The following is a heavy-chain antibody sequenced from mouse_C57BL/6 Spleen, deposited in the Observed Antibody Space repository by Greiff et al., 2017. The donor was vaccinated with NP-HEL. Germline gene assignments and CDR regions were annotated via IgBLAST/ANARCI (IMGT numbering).Heavy chain of an antibody. CDR1: GYTFTSYW. V-gene: IGHV1-69*01. CDR2: IDPSDSYT. Sequence: QVQLQQPGAELVMPGASVKLSCKASGYTFTSYWMHWVKQRPGQGLEWIGEIDPSDSYTNYNQKFKGKSTLTVDKSSSTAYMQRSSLTSEDSAVYYCARLGVNYGDYAMDDWGQGTSVTVSS. CDR3: ARLGVNYGDYAMDD. J-gene: IGHJ4*01. D-gene: IGHD1-1*01.